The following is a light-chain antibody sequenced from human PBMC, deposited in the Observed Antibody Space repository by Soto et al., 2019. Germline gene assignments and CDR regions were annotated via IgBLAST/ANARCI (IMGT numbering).Light chain of an antibody. CDR2: DAF. CDR1: EMVVNDY. CDR3: QQYGTSPWT. J-gene: IGKJ1*01. V-gene: IGKV3D-20*01. Sequence: VLTQSPATLSLSMLETDTLSFRAREMVVNDYLVWYQQRPGLAPRLIIYDAFNRATGVPGRFSGSGSGTDFTLTITTVEPDDSGHAFCQQYGTSPWTFGPGT.